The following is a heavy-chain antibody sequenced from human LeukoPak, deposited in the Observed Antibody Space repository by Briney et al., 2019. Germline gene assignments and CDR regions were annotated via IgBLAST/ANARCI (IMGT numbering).Heavy chain of an antibody. Sequence: GGSLRLSCAASGFTFSRYWMSWMRQAPGKGLEWVANIKYDGSEDYYVDSVKGRFTISRDNAKNTLYLQLNSLRVEDTAVYYCKSGGATPGSFDYWGQGTLVTVSP. CDR3: KSGGATPGSFDY. V-gene: IGHV3-7*01. CDR1: GFTFSRYW. J-gene: IGHJ4*02. CDR2: IKYDGSED. D-gene: IGHD1-1*01.